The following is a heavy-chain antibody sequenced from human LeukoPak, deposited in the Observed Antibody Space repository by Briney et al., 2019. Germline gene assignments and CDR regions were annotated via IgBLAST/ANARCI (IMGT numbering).Heavy chain of an antibody. CDR1: GYSFTSYW. D-gene: IGHD6-13*01. CDR2: VYPRNSDT. CDR3: VRHTGSDSSNWPVGDY. J-gene: IGHJ4*02. Sequence: GESLKVSCKGSGYSFTSYWIGWVRQMPGKGLEWMGIVYPRNSDTRYSPSFQGQVTISADKSITTAYLQWSSLKASDTAIYYCVRHTGSDSSNWPVGDYWGQGTPVTVSS. V-gene: IGHV5-51*01.